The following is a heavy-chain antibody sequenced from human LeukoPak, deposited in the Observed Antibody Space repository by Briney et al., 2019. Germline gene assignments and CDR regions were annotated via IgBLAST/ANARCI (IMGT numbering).Heavy chain of an antibody. J-gene: IGHJ4*02. Sequence: PGGSLRLSCAASGFTFSSYWMHWARQAPGKGLVWVSRINSDGSSTSYADSVKGRFTISRDNAKNTLYLQMNSLRAEDTAVYYCARGYYYDSSGYPFDYWGQGTLVTVSS. CDR1: GFTFSSYW. CDR2: INSDGSST. D-gene: IGHD3-22*01. CDR3: ARGYYYDSSGYPFDY. V-gene: IGHV3-74*01.